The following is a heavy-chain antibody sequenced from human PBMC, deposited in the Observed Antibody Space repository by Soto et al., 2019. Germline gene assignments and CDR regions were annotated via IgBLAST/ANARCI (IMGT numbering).Heavy chain of an antibody. D-gene: IGHD1-20*01. Sequence: GGSLRLSCAASGFTITPSAMSWVRQAPGKGLEWVSTTGISGRTTYYADSVKGRFTVSRDDSKNTLDLQMSSLRAEDTAVYYCATVHNTSRSFDYWGQGTPVTVSS. CDR2: TGISGRTT. J-gene: IGHJ4*02. V-gene: IGHV3-23*01. CDR3: ATVHNTSRSFDY. CDR1: GFTITPSA.